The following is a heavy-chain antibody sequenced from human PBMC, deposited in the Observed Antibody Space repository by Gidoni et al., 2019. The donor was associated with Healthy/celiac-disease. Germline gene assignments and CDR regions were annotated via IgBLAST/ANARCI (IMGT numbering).Heavy chain of an antibody. CDR1: GGSISSYY. D-gene: IGHD3-10*01. Sequence: QVQLQESGPGLVKPSETLSLTCTVSGGSISSYYWSWIRQPPGKGLEWIGYIYYSGSTNYNPSLKSRVTISVDTSKNQFSLKLSSVTAADTAVYYCARVVKLGAFDIWGQGTMVTVSS. J-gene: IGHJ3*02. CDR2: IYYSGST. CDR3: ARVVKLGAFDI. V-gene: IGHV4-59*01.